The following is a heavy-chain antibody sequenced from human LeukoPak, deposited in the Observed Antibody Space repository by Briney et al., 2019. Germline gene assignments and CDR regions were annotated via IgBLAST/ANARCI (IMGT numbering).Heavy chain of an antibody. J-gene: IGHJ4*02. CDR1: GFTFSSYA. CDR3: AKCCRIQLWSYYFDY. D-gene: IGHD5-18*01. Sequence: GGSLRLSCAASGFTFSSYAMHWVRQAPGKGLEWVAVISYDGSNKYYADSAKGRFTISRDNSKNTLYLQMNSLRAEDTAVYYCAKCCRIQLWSYYFDYWGQGTLVTVSS. CDR2: ISYDGSNK. V-gene: IGHV3-30-3*02.